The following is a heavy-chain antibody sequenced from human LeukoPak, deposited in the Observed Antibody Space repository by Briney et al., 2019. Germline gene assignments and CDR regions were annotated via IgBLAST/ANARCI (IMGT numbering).Heavy chain of an antibody. V-gene: IGHV4-38-2*01. J-gene: IGHJ6*04. CDR1: GYSISSGYY. Sequence: PSETLFLTCAVSGYSISSGYYWGWIRQPPGKGLEWIGSIYHSGSTYYNPSLKSRVTISVDTSKNQFSLKLSSVTAADTAVYYCARADYYGSGSYYGMDVWGKGTTVTVSS. D-gene: IGHD3-10*01. CDR2: IYHSGST. CDR3: ARADYYGSGSYYGMDV.